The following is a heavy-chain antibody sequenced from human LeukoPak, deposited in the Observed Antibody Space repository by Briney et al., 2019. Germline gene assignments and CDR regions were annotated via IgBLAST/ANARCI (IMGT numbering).Heavy chain of an antibody. D-gene: IGHD1-26*01. CDR2: ISYDGSNK. CDR3: ARAGDSSGSLDY. J-gene: IGHJ4*02. CDR1: GFTFSSYG. V-gene: IGHV3-30*03. Sequence: GGSLRLSCAASGFTFSSYGMHWVRQAPGKGLEWVAVISYDGSNKYYADSVKGRFTISRDNSKNTLYLQMNSLRAEDTAVYYCARAGDSSGSLDYWGQGTLVTVSS.